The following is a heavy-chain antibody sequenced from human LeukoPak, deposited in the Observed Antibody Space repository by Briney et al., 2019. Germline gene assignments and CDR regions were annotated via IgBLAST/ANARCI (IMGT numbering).Heavy chain of an antibody. V-gene: IGHV1-18*01. CDR2: ISAYNGNT. D-gene: IGHD6-19*01. Sequence: ASVKVSCKASGYTFTSYGISWVRQAPGQGLEWMGWISAYNGNTNYAQKFQGRVTMTRDTSISTAYMELSRLRSDDTAVYYCARMAIAVAGTSHYYYGMDVWGQGTTVTVSS. CDR1: GYTFTSYG. J-gene: IGHJ6*02. CDR3: ARMAIAVAGTSHYYYGMDV.